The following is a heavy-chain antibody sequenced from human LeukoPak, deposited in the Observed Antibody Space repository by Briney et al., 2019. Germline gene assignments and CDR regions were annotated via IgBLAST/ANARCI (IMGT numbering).Heavy chain of an antibody. J-gene: IGHJ3*02. Sequence: GASVKVSCKASGYTFTSYGISWVRQAPGQGLEWMGWISAYNGNTNYAQKLQGRVTMTTDTSTSTAYMELRSLRSDDTAVYYCAREIPATMVRGVINDAFDIWGQGTMVTVSS. CDR1: GYTFTSYG. D-gene: IGHD3-10*01. CDR3: AREIPATMVRGVINDAFDI. V-gene: IGHV1-18*01. CDR2: ISAYNGNT.